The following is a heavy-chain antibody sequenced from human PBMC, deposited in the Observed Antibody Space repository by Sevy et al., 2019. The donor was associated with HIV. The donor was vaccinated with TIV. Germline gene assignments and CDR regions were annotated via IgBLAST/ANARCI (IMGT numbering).Heavy chain of an antibody. V-gene: IGHV3-23*01. J-gene: IGHJ4*02. Sequence: GGSLRLSCAASGFTFSSYAMSWVRQAPGKGLEWVSAISGSGGSTYYADSVKGRFTISRDNSKNTLYLQMNSLRAEDTAIYYCAKQLGEVTVYYFDYWGQGTLVTVSS. D-gene: IGHD3-10*01. CDR3: AKQLGEVTVYYFDY. CDR1: GFTFSSYA. CDR2: ISGSGGST.